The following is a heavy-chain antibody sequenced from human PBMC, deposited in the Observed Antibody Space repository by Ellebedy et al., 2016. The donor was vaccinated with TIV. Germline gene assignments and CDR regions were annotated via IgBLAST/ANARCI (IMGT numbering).Heavy chain of an antibody. V-gene: IGHV1-8*01. J-gene: IGHJ6*02. Sequence: AASVKVSCKASGYAFTSYDINWVRQSPGQGLEWMGWINPNSGTTGYAQKFQGRVTMTRDNSISTAYMELSSLTPEDTAVYYCARDFEFMIYVNGGEYYHYALDVWGQGTTVTVAS. CDR2: INPNSGTT. CDR3: ARDFEFMIYVNGGEYYHYALDV. CDR1: GYAFTSYD. D-gene: IGHD3-10*02.